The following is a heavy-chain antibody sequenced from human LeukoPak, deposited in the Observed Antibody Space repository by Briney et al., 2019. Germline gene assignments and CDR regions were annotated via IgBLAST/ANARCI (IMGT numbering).Heavy chain of an antibody. CDR1: GFTFSSYG. CDR3: AADSTADY. D-gene: IGHD2-2*01. J-gene: IGHJ4*02. CDR2: ILYDGSNK. Sequence: SLRLSCAASGFTFSSYGMHWVRQAPGKGLEWVAVILYDGSNKYYADSVKGRFTISRDNSKNTLYLQMNSLRAEDTAVYYCAADSTADYWGQGTLVTVSS. V-gene: IGHV3-33*01.